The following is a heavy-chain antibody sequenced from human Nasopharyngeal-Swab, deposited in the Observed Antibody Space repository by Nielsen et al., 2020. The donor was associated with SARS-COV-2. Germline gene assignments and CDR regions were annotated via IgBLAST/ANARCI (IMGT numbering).Heavy chain of an antibody. V-gene: IGHV4-31*02. CDR2: ITYNGNT. D-gene: IGHD2-8*01. CDR3: ASGHTNGYPYHSYYYMDV. Sequence: WIRQPPGKGLEWIAFITYNGNTYYDPSLKSRVSLSLDTSGNQISLNLTAVIAADTAVYYCASGHTNGYPYHSYYYMDVWGKGTTVTVSS. J-gene: IGHJ6*03.